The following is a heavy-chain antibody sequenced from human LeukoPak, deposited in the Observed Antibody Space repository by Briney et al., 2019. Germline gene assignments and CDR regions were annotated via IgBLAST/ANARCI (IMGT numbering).Heavy chain of an antibody. CDR3: TTDLLVDIVATITPESDY. D-gene: IGHD5-12*01. CDR1: GFTFSNAW. V-gene: IGHV3-15*01. CDR2: IKSKTDGGTT. J-gene: IGHJ4*02. Sequence: PGGSLRLSCAASGFTFSNAWMSWVRQAPGKGLEWVGRIKSKTDGGTTDYAAPVKGRFTISRDDSKNTLYLQMNSLKTEDTAVYYCTTDLLVDIVATITPESDYWGQGTLVTVSS.